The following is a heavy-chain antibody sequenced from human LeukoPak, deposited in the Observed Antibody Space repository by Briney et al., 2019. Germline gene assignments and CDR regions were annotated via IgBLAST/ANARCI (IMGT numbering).Heavy chain of an antibody. CDR1: GFTFGDYA. J-gene: IGHJ6*02. V-gene: IGHV3-49*04. Sequence: GGSLRLSCTASGFTFGDYAMSWVRQAPRKGLEWVGFIRSKAYGGTTEYAASVKGRFTISRDDSKSIAYLQMNSLKTEDTAVYYCLWRGGGYYYYGMDVWGQGTTVTVSS. D-gene: IGHD3-3*01. CDR2: IRSKAYGGTT. CDR3: LWRGGGYYYYGMDV.